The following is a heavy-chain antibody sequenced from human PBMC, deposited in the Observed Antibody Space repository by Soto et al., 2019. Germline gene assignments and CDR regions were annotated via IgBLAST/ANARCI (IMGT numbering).Heavy chain of an antibody. CDR2: INPNSGGT. CDR3: ARSRDIPPYYFDY. J-gene: IGHJ4*02. CDR1: GYTFTGYY. D-gene: IGHD2-15*01. V-gene: IGHV1-2*04. Sequence: GASVKVSCKASGYTFTGYYMHWVRQAPGQGLEWMGWINPNSGGTNYAQKFQGWVTMTRDTSISTAYMELSRLRSDDTAVYYCARSRDIPPYYFDYWGQGTLVTVSS.